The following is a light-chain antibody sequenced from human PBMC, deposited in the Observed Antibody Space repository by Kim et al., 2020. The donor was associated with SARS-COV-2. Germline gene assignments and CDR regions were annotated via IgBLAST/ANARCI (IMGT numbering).Light chain of an antibody. CDR1: SGRIASNF. CDR2: EDN. J-gene: IGLJ2*01. Sequence: SESPGKTVTISCTRSSGRIASNFVKWYQQRPGSAPTSVIYEDNQRPSWVPDRFSGSINDSSNSASLTISGLKTEDEADYYCQSGRLFGGGTQLTVL. V-gene: IGLV6-57*03. CDR3: QSGRL.